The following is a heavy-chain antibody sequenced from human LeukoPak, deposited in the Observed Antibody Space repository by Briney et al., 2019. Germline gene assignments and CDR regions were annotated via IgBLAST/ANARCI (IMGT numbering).Heavy chain of an antibody. D-gene: IGHD2-8*01. CDR1: GGSISSGDYY. CDR2: IYYSGST. CDR3: ARGGGKSGLILYYYYMDV. V-gene: IGHV4-30-4*08. J-gene: IGHJ6*03. Sequence: PSQTLSLTCTVSGGSISSGDYYWSWIRQPPGKGLEWIGYIYYSGSTYYNPSLKSRVTISVDTSKNQFSLKLSSVTAADTAVYYCARGGGKSGLILYYYYMDVWAKGPRSPSP.